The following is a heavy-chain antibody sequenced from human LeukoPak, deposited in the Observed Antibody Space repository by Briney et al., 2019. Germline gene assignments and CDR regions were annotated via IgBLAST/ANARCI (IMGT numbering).Heavy chain of an antibody. CDR1: GFTFSNAW. Sequence: GGSLRLSCAASGFTFSNAWMSWVRQAPGKGLEWVGRIKSETDGGTTDYAAPMKGRFTISRDDSKNTLYLQMNSLKTEDTAVYYCTTLAGLGTFDICGQGTMVTVSS. V-gene: IGHV3-15*01. J-gene: IGHJ3*02. CDR3: TTLAGLGTFDI. CDR2: IKSETDGGTT. D-gene: IGHD1-26*01.